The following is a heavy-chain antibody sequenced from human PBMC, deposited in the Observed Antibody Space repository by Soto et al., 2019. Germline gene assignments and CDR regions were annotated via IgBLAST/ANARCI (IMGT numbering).Heavy chain of an antibody. J-gene: IGHJ4*02. Sequence: EVQLVDSGGALVQPGGSLRLSCAASGFTVSNHYMSWVRQAPGKGLEWVSLIYSGGTTSYADSVKGRFTISRDSSKNTLNLQMNSLRAEDTAVYYCARNSGSKLGPRTAGEGHWGQGTLVTVSS. V-gene: IGHV3-66*01. CDR3: ARNSGSKLGPRTAGEGH. CDR2: IYSGGTT. CDR1: GFTVSNHY. D-gene: IGHD7-27*01.